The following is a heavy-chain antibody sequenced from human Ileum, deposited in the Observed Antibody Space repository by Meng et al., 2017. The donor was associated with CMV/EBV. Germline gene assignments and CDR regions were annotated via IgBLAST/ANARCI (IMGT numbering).Heavy chain of an antibody. Sequence: QVLLRESGPGLGKPPETLSHPCTVSGGSIMSYDGTWIRQPAGKGPEWIGRIYTSGITNYNPSLESRVSMSVETSKNQFSLKLSSVTAAETAVYYCAREMRGGSGSFADWFDPWGQGTLVTVSS. CDR3: AREMRGGSGSFADWFDP. CDR1: GGSIMSYD. CDR2: IYTSGIT. V-gene: IGHV4-4*07. J-gene: IGHJ5*02. D-gene: IGHD3-10*01.